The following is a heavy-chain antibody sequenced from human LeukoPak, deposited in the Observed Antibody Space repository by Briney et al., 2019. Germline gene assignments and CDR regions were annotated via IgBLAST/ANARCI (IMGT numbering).Heavy chain of an antibody. V-gene: IGHV1-2*02. CDR1: GYTFTGYY. J-gene: IGHJ3*02. D-gene: IGHD2-2*01. Sequence: GASVKVSCNASGYTFTGYYMHWVRQAPGQGLEWMGWINPNSGGTNYAQKFQGRVTMTRDTSISTAYMELSRLRSDDTAVYYCARGGVVPAAQPLGAFDIWGQGTMVTVSS. CDR2: INPNSGGT. CDR3: ARGGVVPAAQPLGAFDI.